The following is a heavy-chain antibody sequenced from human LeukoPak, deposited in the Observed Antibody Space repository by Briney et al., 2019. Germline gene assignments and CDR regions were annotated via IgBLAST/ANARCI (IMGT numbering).Heavy chain of an antibody. CDR3: GRQTSLGFDI. CDR2: IYYSGGT. CDR1: GGSISSSGYH. J-gene: IGHJ3*02. Sequence: PSETLSLTCTVSGGSISSSGYHWAWTRQPPGKGLEWIGNIYYSGGTYYKPSLKSRITISLDTSKNQFSLKLSSVTAADTAVYYCGRQTSLGFDIWGQGTMVTVSS. V-gene: IGHV4-39*01.